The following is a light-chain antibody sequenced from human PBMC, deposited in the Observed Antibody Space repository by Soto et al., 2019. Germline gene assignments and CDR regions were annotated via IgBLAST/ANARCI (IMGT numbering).Light chain of an antibody. J-gene: IGKJ1*01. CDR1: QSVRSTY. CDR2: GAS. V-gene: IGKV3-20*01. Sequence: EIVLTQSPGTLSLSPGERANLSCRASQSVRSTYFAWYQQTPGQAPRLVIYGASSRATGIPDRFSGSGSGTDFTLTISGLEPEDFAVYYCQHYGSSPPWTFGQGTNVEIK. CDR3: QHYGSSPPWT.